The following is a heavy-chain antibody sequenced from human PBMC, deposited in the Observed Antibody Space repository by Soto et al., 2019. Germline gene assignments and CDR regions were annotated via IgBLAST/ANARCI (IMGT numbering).Heavy chain of an antibody. V-gene: IGHV1-3*01. CDR1: GYTFTRYT. CDR2: INPDNGNT. Sequence: ASVKVSCKASGYTFTRYTMNWVRQAPGQRLEWMGWINPDNGNTKSSQKFQDRVIITRDTSASTAYMDLSSLRSEDTAVYYCARGIATGQLDPWRQGPLVTVSS. J-gene: IGHJ5*02. D-gene: IGHD2-15*01. CDR3: ARGIATGQLDP.